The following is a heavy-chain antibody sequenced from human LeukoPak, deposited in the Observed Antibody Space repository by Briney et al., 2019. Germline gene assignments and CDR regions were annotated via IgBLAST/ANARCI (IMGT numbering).Heavy chain of an antibody. CDR2: ISGSGGST. Sequence: QAGGSLRLSCAASGFTFSSYAMSWVRQAPGKGLEWVSTISGSGGSTYYADSVKGRFTISRDNSKNTLYLQMNSLRAEDTAVYYCAKDRSLNGYSSNRYWDYWGQGTLVTVSS. D-gene: IGHD6-13*01. CDR3: AKDRSLNGYSSNRYWDY. J-gene: IGHJ4*02. V-gene: IGHV3-23*01. CDR1: GFTFSSYA.